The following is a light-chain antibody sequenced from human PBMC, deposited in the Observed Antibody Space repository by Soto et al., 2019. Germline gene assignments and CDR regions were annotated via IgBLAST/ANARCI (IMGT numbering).Light chain of an antibody. CDR1: QSVLYSSNNKNY. V-gene: IGKV4-1*01. CDR3: QQYDNPPLT. CDR2: WAS. J-gene: IGKJ4*01. Sequence: DIVMTQSPASLAVSLGERATINCKYNQSVLYSSNNKNYVAWYQQKPGQPPKALNYWASTRESGVPGRFSGSGSGTDFTLTISSLQAEDIATYYCQQYDNPPLTFGGGTKVDIK.